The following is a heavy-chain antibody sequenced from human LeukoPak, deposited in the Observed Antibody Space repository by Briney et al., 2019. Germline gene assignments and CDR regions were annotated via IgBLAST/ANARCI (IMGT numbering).Heavy chain of an antibody. Sequence: GGSLRLSCAASGFTVSSNYMSWVRQALRKGLEWVSVIYSGGSTYYADSVKGRFSVSRDNSKNTLYLQMNSLRAEDTALYFCARNVSSGWYVDYWGQGTLVTVSS. CDR3: ARNVSSGWYVDY. CDR1: GFTVSSNY. D-gene: IGHD6-19*01. CDR2: IYSGGST. J-gene: IGHJ4*02. V-gene: IGHV3-53*01.